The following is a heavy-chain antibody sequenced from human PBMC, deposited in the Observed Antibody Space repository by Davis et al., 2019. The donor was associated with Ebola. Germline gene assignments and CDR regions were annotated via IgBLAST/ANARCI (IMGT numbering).Heavy chain of an antibody. V-gene: IGHV4-34*01. Sequence: MPSETLSLTCAVYGGSLSGYYWSWIRQPPGKGLEWIGEINHSGSTNYNPSLKSRVTISVDTSKNQFSLKLSSVTAADTAVYYCARDGDSWGQGTLVTVSS. CDR3: ARDGDS. CDR1: GGSLSGYY. CDR2: INHSGST. J-gene: IGHJ4*02.